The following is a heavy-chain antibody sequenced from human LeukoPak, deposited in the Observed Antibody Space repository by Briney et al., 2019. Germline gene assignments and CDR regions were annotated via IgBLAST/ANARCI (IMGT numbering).Heavy chain of an antibody. Sequence: SGTLSLTCTVSGGSISSYYWSWIRQPAGKGLEWIGRIYTSGSTNYNPSLKSRVTMSVDTSKNQFSLKLSSVTAADTAVYYCARVDYYDSSGYWNDAFDIWGQGTMVTVSS. CDR1: GGSISSYY. CDR2: IYTSGST. J-gene: IGHJ3*02. D-gene: IGHD3-22*01. V-gene: IGHV4-4*07. CDR3: ARVDYYDSSGYWNDAFDI.